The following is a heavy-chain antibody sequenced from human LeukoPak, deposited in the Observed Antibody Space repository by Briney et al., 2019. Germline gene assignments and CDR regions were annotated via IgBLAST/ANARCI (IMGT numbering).Heavy chain of an antibody. V-gene: IGHV3-30-3*01. D-gene: IGHD5-12*01. Sequence: GGSLRLSCTASGFTFSSYAMHWVRQAPGKGLEWVAVISYDGSNKYYADSVKGRFTISRDNSKNTVYLQVNSLRVEDTAIYYCASPIALGWLQGIDYWGQGTLVIVSS. J-gene: IGHJ4*02. CDR1: GFTFSSYA. CDR3: ASPIALGWLQGIDY. CDR2: ISYDGSNK.